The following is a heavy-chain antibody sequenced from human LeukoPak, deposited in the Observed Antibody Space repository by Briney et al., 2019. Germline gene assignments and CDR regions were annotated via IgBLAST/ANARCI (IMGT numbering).Heavy chain of an antibody. Sequence: ASVKVSCKASGYTFTGYYMHWVRQAPGQGLEWMGWINPNSGGTNYAQKFQGRVTMTRDMSISTAYMELSRLRSDDTAVYYCARVLRGNGRCDYWGQGTLVTVSS. CDR1: GYTFTGYY. D-gene: IGHD3-10*01. CDR3: ARVLRGNGRCDY. CDR2: INPNSGGT. J-gene: IGHJ4*02. V-gene: IGHV1-2*02.